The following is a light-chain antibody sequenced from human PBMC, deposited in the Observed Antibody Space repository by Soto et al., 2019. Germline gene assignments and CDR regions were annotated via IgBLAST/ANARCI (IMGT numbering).Light chain of an antibody. V-gene: IGLV6-57*04. CDR3: QSYDSSPGVV. J-gene: IGLJ2*01. Sequence: NFMLTQPHSVSESPGKTVTISCTRSSGSIASNYVQWYQQRPGSAPTTVIYEDNQRPSGVPDRFSGSIDSSSNSASLTISGLKNDDDDDYYCQSYDSSPGVVFGGGTKLTVL. CDR1: SGSIASNY. CDR2: EDN.